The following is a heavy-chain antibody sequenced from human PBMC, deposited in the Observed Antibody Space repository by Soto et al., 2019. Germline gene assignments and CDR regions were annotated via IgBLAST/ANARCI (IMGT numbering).Heavy chain of an antibody. J-gene: IGHJ5*02. CDR3: ARAQRNGAVAWFDP. Sequence: SQTLSLTCDISGDSVSSNSAAWNWIRQSPSRGLEWLGRIYYRSRWYTDYALSVKSRIDITPDTSRNQFSLHLNSVTPEDTALYYCARAQRNGAVAWFDPWGQGSLVTVSS. CDR2: IYYRSRWYT. CDR1: GDSVSSNSAA. D-gene: IGHD6-19*01. V-gene: IGHV6-1*01.